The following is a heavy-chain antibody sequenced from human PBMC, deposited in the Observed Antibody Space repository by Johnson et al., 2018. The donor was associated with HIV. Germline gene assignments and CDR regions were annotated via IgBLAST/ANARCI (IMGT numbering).Heavy chain of an antibody. CDR3: ARDKYYLTAITGSAFDI. CDR2: LGGSGANT. J-gene: IGHJ3*02. D-gene: IGHD2/OR15-2a*01. Sequence: VQLVESGGGLVKPGGSLRLSCVGSGFTFSDHYMSWVRQAPGKGLEWVSSLGGSGANTYYADSVKGRFTISRDNSKNTLYLQMNSLRAEDTAVYYCARDKYYLTAITGSAFDIWGQGTMVTVSS. V-gene: IGHV3-23*04. CDR1: GFTFSDHY.